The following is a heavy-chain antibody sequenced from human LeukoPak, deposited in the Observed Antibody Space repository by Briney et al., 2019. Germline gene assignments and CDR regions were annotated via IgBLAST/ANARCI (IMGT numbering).Heavy chain of an antibody. CDR1: GGSISSYY. V-gene: IGHV4-4*07. D-gene: IGHD3-10*01. CDR2: IYTSGST. Sequence: SETLSLTCTVSGGSISSYYWSWIRQPAGKGLEWIGRIYTSGSTNYNPSLKSRVTMSVDTSKNQFSLKLSSVTAADTAVYYCAKGLIWFGDLLDFDIWGQGTMVTVSS. J-gene: IGHJ3*02. CDR3: AKGLIWFGDLLDFDI.